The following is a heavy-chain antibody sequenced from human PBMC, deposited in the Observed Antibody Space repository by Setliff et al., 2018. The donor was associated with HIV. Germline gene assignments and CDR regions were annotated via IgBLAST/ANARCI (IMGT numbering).Heavy chain of an antibody. Sequence: SETLSLTCTVSGGSISRHYWSWIRQSPGKGLEWIGYMNDSGSAKYNPSLKSRVTISVETSKSQFSLRLTSVTAADTAVYYCARATPGYNYGSRHAFDIWGQGTKVTVSS. D-gene: IGHD5-18*01. V-gene: IGHV4-59*08. CDR1: GGSISRHY. CDR3: ARATPGYNYGSRHAFDI. J-gene: IGHJ3*02. CDR2: MNDSGSA.